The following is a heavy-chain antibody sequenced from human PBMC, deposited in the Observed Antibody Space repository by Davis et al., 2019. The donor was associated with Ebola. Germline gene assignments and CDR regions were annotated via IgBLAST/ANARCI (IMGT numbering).Heavy chain of an antibody. Sequence: GESLKISCKGSGYSFTSYWIGWVRQMPGKGLEWMGIIYPGDSDTRYSPSFQGQVTISADKSISTAYLQWSSLKASDTAMYYCARHRGIAVAGAYFDYWGQGTLVTVSS. CDR1: GYSFTSYW. J-gene: IGHJ4*02. D-gene: IGHD6-19*01. CDR3: ARHRGIAVAGAYFDY. V-gene: IGHV5-51*01. CDR2: IYPGDSDT.